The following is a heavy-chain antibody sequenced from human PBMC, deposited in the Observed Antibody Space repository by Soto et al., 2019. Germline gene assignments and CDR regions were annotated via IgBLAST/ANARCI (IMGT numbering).Heavy chain of an antibody. V-gene: IGHV3-7*01. CDR3: ARRAYLIDYVWGSYRYTPPGAFDI. CDR1: GFTFSSYW. Sequence: EVQLVESGGGLVQPGGSLRLSCAASGFTFSSYWMSWVRQAPGKGLEWVANIKQDGSEKYFVDSVKGRFTISRDNAKNSLYLQMNSLRAEDTAVYYCARRAYLIDYVWGSYRYTPPGAFDIWGQGTMVTVSS. CDR2: IKQDGSEK. J-gene: IGHJ3*02. D-gene: IGHD3-16*02.